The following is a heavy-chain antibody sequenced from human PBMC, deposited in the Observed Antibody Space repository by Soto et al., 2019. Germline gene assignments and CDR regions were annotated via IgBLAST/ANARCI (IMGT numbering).Heavy chain of an antibody. CDR2: ISYDGSNK. V-gene: IGHV3-30-3*01. CDR1: GFTFSSYA. CDR3: ARDLGYSSSWYPQYYYYYYGMDV. Sequence: AGGSLRLSCAASGFTFSSYAMHWVRQAPGKGLEWVAVISYDGSNKYYADSVKGRFTISRDNSKNTLYLQMNSLRAEDTAVYYCARDLGYSSSWYPQYYYYYYGMDVWGQGTTVTVSS. J-gene: IGHJ6*02. D-gene: IGHD6-13*01.